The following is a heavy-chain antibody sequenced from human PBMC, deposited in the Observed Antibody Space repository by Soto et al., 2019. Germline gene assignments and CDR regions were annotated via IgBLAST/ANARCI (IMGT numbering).Heavy chain of an antibody. CDR1: GGTFSSYA. J-gene: IGHJ5*02. Sequence: ASVKVSCKASGGTFSSYAISWVRQAPGQGLEWMGGIIPIFGTANYAQKFQGRVTITADESTSTAYMELSSLRSEDTAVYYRARGPRKMDWFDPWGQGTLVTVSS. CDR2: IIPIFGTA. D-gene: IGHD2-8*01. CDR3: ARGPRKMDWFDP. V-gene: IGHV1-69*13.